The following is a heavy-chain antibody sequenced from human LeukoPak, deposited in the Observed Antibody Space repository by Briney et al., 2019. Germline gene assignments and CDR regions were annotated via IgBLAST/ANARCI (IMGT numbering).Heavy chain of an antibody. Sequence: GGSLRLSCAASGFVFRSYKSNWVRQAPGKGLEWVSFIYNGGDSVDYADSVKGRFTISRDNAKNSVYLQMNSLRADDTATYYCARGPGYCSGGRCYSWFDSWGQGTLVTVSS. V-gene: IGHV3-48*03. CDR1: GFVFRSYK. D-gene: IGHD2-15*01. J-gene: IGHJ5*01. CDR3: ARGPGYCSGGRCYSWFDS. CDR2: IYNGGDSV.